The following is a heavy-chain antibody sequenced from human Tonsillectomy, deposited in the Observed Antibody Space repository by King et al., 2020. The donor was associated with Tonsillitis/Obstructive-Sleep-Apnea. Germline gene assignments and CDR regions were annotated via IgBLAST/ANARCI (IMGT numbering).Heavy chain of an antibody. J-gene: IGHJ1*01. V-gene: IGHV4-59*01. CDR2: IYYSGST. CDR1: GGSISSYY. Sequence: VQLQESGPGLVKPSETLSLTCTVSGGSISSYYWSWIRQPPGKGLEWIGYIYYSGSTTYNPSLKSRVTISVDTSKNQFSLNLSSVTAADTAFYYCAREMRGLAAAGMWGYFQHWGQGTLVTVSS. D-gene: IGHD6-13*01. CDR3: AREMRGLAAAGMWGYFQH.